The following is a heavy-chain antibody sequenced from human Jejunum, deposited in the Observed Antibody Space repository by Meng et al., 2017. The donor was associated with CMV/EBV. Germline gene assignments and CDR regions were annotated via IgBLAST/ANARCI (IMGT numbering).Heavy chain of an antibody. CDR2: IYYSGST. V-gene: IGHV4-61*01. Sequence: SGFPVSRGRYYLSRVRQAPGKGLEWIGYIYYSGSTNYNPSLKSRVTISVDTSKNQFSLKLSSVTAADTAVYYCARVRGYGDYGGIDYWGQGTLVTVSS. J-gene: IGHJ4*02. CDR1: GFPVSRGRYY. D-gene: IGHD4-17*01. CDR3: ARVRGYGDYGGIDY.